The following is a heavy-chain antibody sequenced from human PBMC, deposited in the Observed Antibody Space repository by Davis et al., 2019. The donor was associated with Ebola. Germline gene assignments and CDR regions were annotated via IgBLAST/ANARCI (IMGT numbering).Heavy chain of an antibody. Sequence: GESLKISCAASEFTFNKYAMHWVRQAPGKSLEWVAIISYDGSTEYYADSVKGRFTISRDNSKNTLYLQMNSLRAEDTAVYYCATSQRVPWGYYFYGMDVWGQGTTVTVSS. CDR3: ATSQRVPWGYYFYGMDV. CDR2: ISYDGSTE. CDR1: EFTFNKYA. D-gene: IGHD7-27*01. V-gene: IGHV3-30-3*01. J-gene: IGHJ6*02.